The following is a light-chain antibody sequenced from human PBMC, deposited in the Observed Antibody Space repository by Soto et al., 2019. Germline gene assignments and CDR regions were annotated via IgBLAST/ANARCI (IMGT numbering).Light chain of an antibody. J-gene: IGLJ1*01. CDR1: SSDVGGYNY. CDR2: EVS. CDR3: TSYTSSATHV. V-gene: IGLV2-14*01. Sequence: QSVLTQPASVSASLGQSITISCSGTSSDVGGYNYVSWYQQRPGKAPKLIIFEVSHRPSGVSNRFSGTKSGNTASLTISGLQAEDETDYYCTSYTSSATHVFGTGTKVTVL.